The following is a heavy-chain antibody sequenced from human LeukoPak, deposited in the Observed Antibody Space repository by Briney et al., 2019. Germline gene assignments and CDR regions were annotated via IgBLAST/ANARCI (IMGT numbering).Heavy chain of an antibody. CDR3: ANGYDYRGAFDI. J-gene: IGHJ3*02. CDR2: ISGSGDST. Sequence: PGGSLRLSCAASGFTFSSYAMSWVRQAPGKGLEWVSVISGSGDSTYYADSVKGRFTISRDNSKNTLYLQMNSLRAEDTAVYYCANGYDYRGAFDIWGQGTMVTVSS. CDR1: GFTFSSYA. D-gene: IGHD5-12*01. V-gene: IGHV3-23*01.